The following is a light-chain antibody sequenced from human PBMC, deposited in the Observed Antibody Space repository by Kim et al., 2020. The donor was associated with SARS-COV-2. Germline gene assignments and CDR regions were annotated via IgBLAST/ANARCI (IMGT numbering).Light chain of an antibody. CDR3: GSYAGSNNYV. CDR2: EVR. J-gene: IGLJ1*01. Sequence: GKSVTISCTGTSSDIGGYDYVSWYQQHPGQAPKLTIYEVRKRPSGVPDRFSGSKSGDTASLTVSGLQAEDEADYYCGSYAGSNNYVFGTGTKVTVL. V-gene: IGLV2-8*01. CDR1: SSDIGGYDY.